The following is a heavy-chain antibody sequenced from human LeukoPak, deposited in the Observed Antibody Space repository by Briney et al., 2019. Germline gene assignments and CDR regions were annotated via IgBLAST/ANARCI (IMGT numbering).Heavy chain of an antibody. J-gene: IGHJ4*02. V-gene: IGHV3-74*01. CDR1: GFTFSDYW. CDR3: ARAKVFWSGSPS. CDR2: INTDGSRT. Sequence: PGGSLRLSCAASGFTFSDYWMHWVRQAPGKGLVWVSLINTDGSRTIYADSVKGRFTISRDSAKNTLYLQMNSLGAEDTAVYYCARAKVFWSGSPSWGQGTLVTVSS. D-gene: IGHD3-3*01.